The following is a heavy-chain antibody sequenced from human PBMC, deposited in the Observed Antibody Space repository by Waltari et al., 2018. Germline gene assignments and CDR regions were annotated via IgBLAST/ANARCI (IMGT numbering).Heavy chain of an antibody. Sequence: QVQLVQSGAEVKKPGAPVKVSCKPSGSTFTGYYMHWVRQAPGQGLEWMGRINPNSGGTNYAQKFQGRVTMTRDTSISTAYMELSRLRSDDTAVYYCARDTSGYSSGRLGYWGQGTLVTVSS. CDR1: GSTFTGYY. V-gene: IGHV1-2*06. J-gene: IGHJ4*02. CDR2: INPNSGGT. D-gene: IGHD6-19*01. CDR3: ARDTSGYSSGRLGY.